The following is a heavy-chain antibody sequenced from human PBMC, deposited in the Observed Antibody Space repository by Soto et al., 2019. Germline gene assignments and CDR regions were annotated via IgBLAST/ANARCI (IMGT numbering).Heavy chain of an antibody. CDR2: IYYSVST. V-gene: IGHV4-31*03. CDR1: GGSISSGGYY. Sequence: SETLSLTCTVSGGSISSGGYYWSWIRQHPGKGLEWIGYIYYSVSTYYNPSLKSRVTISVDTSKNQFSLKLSSVTAADTAVYYCAREGVPVDTIFGACLDPWGQGALVTSPQ. D-gene: IGHD3-3*01. CDR3: AREGVPVDTIFGACLDP. J-gene: IGHJ5*02.